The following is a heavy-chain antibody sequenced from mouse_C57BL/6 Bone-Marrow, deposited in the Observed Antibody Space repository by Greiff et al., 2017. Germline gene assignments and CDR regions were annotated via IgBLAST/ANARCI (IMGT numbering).Heavy chain of an antibody. CDR1: GFTFSDYG. CDR2: IRNLAYSI. CDR3: ARWEYYAMDY. D-gene: IGHD4-1*01. V-gene: IGHV5-15*04. Sequence: EVKLMESGGGLVQPGGSLKLSCAASGFTFSDYGMAWVRHAPRKGPVWVSFIRNLAYSIYYADTVTGRFTISRENAKNTLYLEMSSLRSEDTAMYYWARWEYYAMDYWGQGTSVTVSS. J-gene: IGHJ4*01.